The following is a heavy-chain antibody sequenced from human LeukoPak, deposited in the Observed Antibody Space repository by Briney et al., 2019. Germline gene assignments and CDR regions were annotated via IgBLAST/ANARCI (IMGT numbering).Heavy chain of an antibody. Sequence: ASVKVSCKASGYTFTGYYMHWVRQAPGQGLEWMGWINPNSGGTNYAQKFQGRVTMTRDTSISTAYMEPSRLRSDDTAVYYCARVPHPITMVRGVIIWFDPWGQGTLVTVSS. V-gene: IGHV1-2*02. J-gene: IGHJ5*02. CDR1: GYTFTGYY. CDR3: ARVPHPITMVRGVIIWFDP. CDR2: INPNSGGT. D-gene: IGHD3-10*01.